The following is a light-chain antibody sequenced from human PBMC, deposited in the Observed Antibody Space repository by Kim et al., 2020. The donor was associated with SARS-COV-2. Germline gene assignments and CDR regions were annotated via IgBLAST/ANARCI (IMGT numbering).Light chain of an antibody. V-gene: IGKV3-11*01. CDR3: QQRGNWPLT. CDR2: DAS. CDR1: QSIGSS. J-gene: IGKJ4*01. Sequence: EIVLTQSPATLCLSPGERATLSCRASQSIGSSLAWYQQKPGQAPRLLIYDASSRATGIPARFSGGGSGTDFTLTISSLEPEDFTVYYCQQRGNWPLTFGGGTKVEIK.